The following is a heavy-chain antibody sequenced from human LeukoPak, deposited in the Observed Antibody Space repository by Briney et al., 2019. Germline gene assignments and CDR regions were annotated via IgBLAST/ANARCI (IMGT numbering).Heavy chain of an antibody. J-gene: IGHJ4*02. CDR2: ISSSSSYI. V-gene: IGHV3-11*06. Sequence: GGSLRLSCAASGFTFSDSYMSWIRQAPGKGLEWVSSISSSSSYIYYADSVKGRFTISRDNAKNSLYLQMNSLRAEDTAVYYCARDLVTMVRGVIENDYWGQGTLVTVSS. CDR3: ARDLVTMVRGVIENDY. CDR1: GFTFSDSY. D-gene: IGHD3-10*01.